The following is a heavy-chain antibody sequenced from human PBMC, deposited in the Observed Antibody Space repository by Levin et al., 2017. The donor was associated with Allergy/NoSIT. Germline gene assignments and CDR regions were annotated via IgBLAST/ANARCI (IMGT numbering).Heavy chain of an antibody. Sequence: GGSLRLSCAASGFTFSSNALNWVRQAPGKGLEWVSVISGSGGSTYYADSVKGRFTISRDNSMNTLYLQMNSLRAEDTAVYYCTREWGTFYSNYYYYGMDVWGQGTTVTVSS. CDR3: TREWGTFYSNYYYYGMDV. V-gene: IGHV3-23*01. J-gene: IGHJ6*02. D-gene: IGHD4-11*01. CDR2: ISGSGGST. CDR1: GFTFSSNA.